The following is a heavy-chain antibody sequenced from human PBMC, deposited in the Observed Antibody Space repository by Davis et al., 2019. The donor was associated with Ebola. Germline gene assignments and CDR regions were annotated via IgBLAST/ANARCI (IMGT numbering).Heavy chain of an antibody. D-gene: IGHD2-8*01. J-gene: IGHJ3*02. CDR2: ISGSGGST. Sequence: PGGSLRLSCAASGFTFSSYAMSWVRQAPGKGLEWVSAISGSGGSTYYADSVKGRFTISRDNSKNTLYLQMNSLRAEDTAVYYWAKDLMVSVSGVQTAIDAFDIWGQGTMVTVSS. V-gene: IGHV3-23*01. CDR1: GFTFSSYA. CDR3: AKDLMVSVSGVQTAIDAFDI.